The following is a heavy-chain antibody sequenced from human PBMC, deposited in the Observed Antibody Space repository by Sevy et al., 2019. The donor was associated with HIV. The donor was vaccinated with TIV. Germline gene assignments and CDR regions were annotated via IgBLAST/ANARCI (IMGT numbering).Heavy chain of an antibody. CDR1: GFTFDDYT. Sequence: GGSLRLSCRASGFTFDDYTMSWVRRAPGKGLEWVAFLRSKAYGGTTEYAASVKGRFTISRDESKSIAYLQMNSLKTEDTAVYYCTRVEGAADWGMDVWGQGTTVTVSS. CDR2: LRSKAYGGTT. CDR3: TRVEGAADWGMDV. J-gene: IGHJ6*02. D-gene: IGHD1-26*01. V-gene: IGHV3-49*04.